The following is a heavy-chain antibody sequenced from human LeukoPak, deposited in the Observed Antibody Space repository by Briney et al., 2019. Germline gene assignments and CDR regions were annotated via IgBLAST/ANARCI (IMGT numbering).Heavy chain of an antibody. CDR2: IRTDGSDT. J-gene: IGHJ6*03. V-gene: IGHV3-74*01. CDR1: GVTFSSYW. D-gene: IGHD3-16*01. CDR3: GGNYFYYYMDV. Sequence: GGSLRLSCTASGVTFSSYWMQWVRQAPGEGLVWVSRIRTDGSDTTYEDSVKGRFTISRDNAKNTLYLQMNSLRAEDTAVYYCGGNYFYYYMDVWGEGTTVTVSS.